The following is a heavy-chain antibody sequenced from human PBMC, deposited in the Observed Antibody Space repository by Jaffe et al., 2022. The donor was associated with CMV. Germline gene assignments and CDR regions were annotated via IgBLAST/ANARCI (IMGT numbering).Heavy chain of an antibody. V-gene: IGHV1-3*01. J-gene: IGHJ4*02. Sequence: QVQLVQSGAEVKKPGASVKVSCKASGYTFSRYGMHWVRQAPGEGLEWMAWSNAADGTIQYSQKFHDRLTVSSDTSASTAYMELSSLSSEDTATYYCARNVLGGITDYWGLGTLVTVSS. D-gene: IGHD3-16*01. CDR1: GYTFSRYG. CDR2: SNAADGTI. CDR3: ARNVLGGITDY.